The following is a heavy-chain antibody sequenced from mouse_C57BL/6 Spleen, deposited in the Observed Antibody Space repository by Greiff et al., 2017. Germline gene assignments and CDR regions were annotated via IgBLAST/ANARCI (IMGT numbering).Heavy chain of an antibody. CDR1: GYAFSSSW. V-gene: IGHV1-82*01. D-gene: IGHD2-14*01. Sequence: QVQLQQSGPELVKPGASVKISCKASGYAFSSSWMNWVKQRPGKGLEWIGRIYPGDGDTNYNGKFKGKATLTADKSSSTAYMQLSSLTSEDSAVYVCAREGGYRDAMDDWGQVTSVTVSS. J-gene: IGHJ4*01. CDR2: IYPGDGDT. CDR3: AREGGYRDAMDD.